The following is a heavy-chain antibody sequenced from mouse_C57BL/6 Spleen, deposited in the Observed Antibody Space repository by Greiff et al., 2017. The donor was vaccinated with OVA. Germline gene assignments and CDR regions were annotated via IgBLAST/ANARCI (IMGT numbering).Heavy chain of an antibody. Sequence: EVKVEESGGGLVQPGGSMKLSCAASGFTFSDAWMDWVRQSPEKGLEWVAEIRNKANNHATYYAESVKGRFTIARDDSKSSVYLQMNSLRAEDTGIYYCTRDYYGSLAYWGQGTLVTVSA. CDR2: IRNKANNHAT. D-gene: IGHD1-1*01. CDR3: TRDYYGSLAY. CDR1: GFTFSDAW. J-gene: IGHJ3*01. V-gene: IGHV6-6*01.